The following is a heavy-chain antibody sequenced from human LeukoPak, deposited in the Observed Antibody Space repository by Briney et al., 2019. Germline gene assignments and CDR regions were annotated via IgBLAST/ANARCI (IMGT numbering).Heavy chain of an antibody. J-gene: IGHJ4*02. CDR2: ISPTGSTT. CDR1: GFSFSGHW. CDR3: ARGPNSNWSGLDF. V-gene: IGHV3-74*01. D-gene: IGHD6-6*01. Sequence: GGSLRLSCTASGFSFSGHWMHWARQLPGKGLVWASRISPTGSTTSYADSVKGRFTVSRDNAKNTLYLQVNNLRAEDTAVYYCARGPNSNWSGLDFWGQGTLLTVSS.